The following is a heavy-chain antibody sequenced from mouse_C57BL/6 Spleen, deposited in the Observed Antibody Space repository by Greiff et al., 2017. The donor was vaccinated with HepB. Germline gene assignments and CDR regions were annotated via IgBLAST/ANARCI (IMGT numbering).Heavy chain of an antibody. CDR3: ARVRCPITTVVDAWFAY. CDR2: ILPGSGST. V-gene: IGHV1-9*01. J-gene: IGHJ3*01. D-gene: IGHD1-1*01. Sequence: QVQLQQSGAELMKPGASVKLSCKATGYKFTGYWIEWVKQRPGHGLEWIGEILPGSGSTNYNEKFKGKATFTADTSSNTAYMQLSSLTTEDSAIYDCARVRCPITTVVDAWFAYWGQGTLVTVSA. CDR1: GYKFTGYW.